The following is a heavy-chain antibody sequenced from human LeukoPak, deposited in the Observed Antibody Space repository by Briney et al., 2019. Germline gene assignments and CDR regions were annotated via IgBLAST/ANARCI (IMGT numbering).Heavy chain of an antibody. Sequence: GGSLRLSCAASGFTFDDYGMGWVRQALGKGLEWVSGINWNGGSTGYADSVKGRFTISRDNAKNSLYLQMNSLRAEDTALYYCARGEDSPFDYWGQGTLVTVSS. J-gene: IGHJ4*02. V-gene: IGHV3-20*04. D-gene: IGHD3-22*01. CDR3: ARGEDSPFDY. CDR1: GFTFDDYG. CDR2: INWNGGST.